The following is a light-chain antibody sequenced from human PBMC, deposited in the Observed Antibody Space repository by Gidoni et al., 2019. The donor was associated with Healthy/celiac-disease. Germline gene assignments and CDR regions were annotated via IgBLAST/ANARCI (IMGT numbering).Light chain of an antibody. Sequence: QSALTQPPSPSGSPGQSVPISCTGTSSDVGGYNYVSRYQQHPGKAPKLIIYEVSNPPAGVPDRVSGSKSGNTASLTVSGLQAEDEADYYCSSYAGSNNVVFGGGTKLTVL. CDR3: SSYAGSNNVV. J-gene: IGLJ2*01. CDR2: EVS. V-gene: IGLV2-8*01. CDR1: SSDVGGYNY.